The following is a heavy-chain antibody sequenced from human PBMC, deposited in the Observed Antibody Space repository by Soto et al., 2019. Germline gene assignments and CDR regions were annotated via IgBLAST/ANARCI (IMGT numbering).Heavy chain of an antibody. CDR1: GGSISSYY. D-gene: IGHD1-26*01. Sequence: SETLSLTCTVSGGSISSYYWSWIRQPPGKGLEWIGYIYYSGSTNYNPSLKSRVTISVDTSKNQFSLKLSSVTAADTAVYYCARDRFSLIVGATTGAFDIWGQGTMVTVSS. V-gene: IGHV4-59*01. CDR2: IYYSGST. CDR3: ARDRFSLIVGATTGAFDI. J-gene: IGHJ3*02.